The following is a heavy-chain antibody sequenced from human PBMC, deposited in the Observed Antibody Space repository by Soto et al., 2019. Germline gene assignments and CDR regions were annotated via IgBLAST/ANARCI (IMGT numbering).Heavy chain of an antibody. Sequence: GASVKVSCKASGGTFSSYAISWVRQAPGQGLEWMGGIIPIFGTANYAQKFQGRVTITADESTSTAYMELSSLRSEDTAVYYCASGFRPFHFSWFDSSGQRTLVTVS. CDR1: GGTFSSYA. D-gene: IGHD3-10*01. J-gene: IGHJ5*01. V-gene: IGHV1-69*13. CDR3: ASGFRPFHFSWFDS. CDR2: IIPIFGTA.